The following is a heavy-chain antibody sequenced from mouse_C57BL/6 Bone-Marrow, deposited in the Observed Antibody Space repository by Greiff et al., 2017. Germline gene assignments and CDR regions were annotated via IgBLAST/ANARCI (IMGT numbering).Heavy chain of an antibody. Sequence: EVQLQQSGPVLVKPGASVKMSCKASGYTFTDYYMNWVKQSHGKSLEWIGVINPYNGGTSYNQKFKGKATLTVDKSSSTAYMELNSLTSEDSAVYYCARWAWAKDYGGQGTSVTVSA. CDR1: GYTFTDYY. J-gene: IGHJ4*01. CDR3: ARWAWAKDY. CDR2: INPYNGGT. V-gene: IGHV1-19*01.